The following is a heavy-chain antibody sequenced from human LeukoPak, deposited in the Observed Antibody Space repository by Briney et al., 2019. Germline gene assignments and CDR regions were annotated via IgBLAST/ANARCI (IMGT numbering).Heavy chain of an antibody. CDR3: ATGSHMALQDY. J-gene: IGHJ4*02. CDR2: FDPEDGET. Sequence: APVKVSCKASGYTFTSYAMHWVRQAPGQRLEWMGGFDPEDGETIYAQKFQGRVTMTEDTSTDTAYMELSSLRSEDTAVYYCATGSHMALQDYWGQGTLVTVSS. CDR1: GYTFTSYA. V-gene: IGHV1-24*01. D-gene: IGHD4-11*01.